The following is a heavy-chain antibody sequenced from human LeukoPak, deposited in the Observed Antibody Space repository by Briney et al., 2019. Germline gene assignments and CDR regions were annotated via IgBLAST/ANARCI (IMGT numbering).Heavy chain of an antibody. D-gene: IGHD3-3*01. Sequence: ASVKVSCKASGYTFTSYGISWVRQAPGQGLEWMGWISAYNGNTNYAQKFQERVTITRDMSTSTAYMELSSLRSEDTAVYYCAAVGYDFWSGYYNFDYWGQGTLVTVSS. CDR2: ISAYNGNT. CDR1: GYTFTSYG. CDR3: AAVGYDFWSGYYNFDY. J-gene: IGHJ4*02. V-gene: IGHV1-18*01.